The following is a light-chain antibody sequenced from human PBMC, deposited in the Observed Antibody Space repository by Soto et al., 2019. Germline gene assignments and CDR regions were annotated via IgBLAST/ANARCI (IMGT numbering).Light chain of an antibody. CDR3: QQYSSSLIT. J-gene: IGKJ5*01. CDR1: QSVDRY. V-gene: IGKV3-20*01. CDR2: DAY. Sequence: VLTQSLDTVSLSPGETATLSCRASQSVDRYVAWYQQKLGQAPRLLIYDAYTRATGVGDRFSGSGSGTDFTLTISRLEPEDFAVYYCQQYSSSLITFGQGTRLEIK.